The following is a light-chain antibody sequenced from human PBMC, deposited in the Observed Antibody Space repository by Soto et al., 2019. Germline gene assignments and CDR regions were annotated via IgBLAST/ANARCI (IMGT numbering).Light chain of an antibody. CDR3: QQYNNWPLT. CDR1: QSVSSN. Sequence: EIVRTQSPATLSVSPGERATLSCRASQSVSSNLAWYQQKPGQAPRLLIYGASTRATGIPARFSGSGSGTEFTLTISSLQSEDFAVYYCQQYNNWPLTFGGGTKVEI. CDR2: GAS. J-gene: IGKJ4*02. V-gene: IGKV3-15*01.